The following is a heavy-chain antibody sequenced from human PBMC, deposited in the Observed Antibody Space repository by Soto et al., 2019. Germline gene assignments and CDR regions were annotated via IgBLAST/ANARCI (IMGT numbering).Heavy chain of an antibody. D-gene: IGHD1-26*01. CDR2: IGGSGSGT. J-gene: IGHJ4*02. CDR3: AKNIMGPNTAFDY. V-gene: IGHV3-23*01. Sequence: LRLSCAASGFTFNNYAMSWVRQAPGKGLEWVSAIGGSGSGTYYADSVKGRFTISRDSSKNTLSLQMNSLRAEDTAIYYCAKNIMGPNTAFDYWGQGTLVTVSS. CDR1: GFTFNNYA.